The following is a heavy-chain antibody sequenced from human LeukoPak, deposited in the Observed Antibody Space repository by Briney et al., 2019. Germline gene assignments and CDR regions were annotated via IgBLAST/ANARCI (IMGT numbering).Heavy chain of an antibody. CDR3: ARDYYYDSSGYQKGDAFDI. J-gene: IGHJ3*02. V-gene: IGHV1-2*02. Sequence: ASVKVSCKASGYTFTGYYLHWVRQAPGQGLEWMGWINPYSGGTNYSQKFQGRVTTTRDTSISTAYMELSRLRSDDTAVYYCARDYYYDSSGYQKGDAFDIWGQGTMVTVSS. CDR2: INPYSGGT. CDR1: GYTFTGYY. D-gene: IGHD3-22*01.